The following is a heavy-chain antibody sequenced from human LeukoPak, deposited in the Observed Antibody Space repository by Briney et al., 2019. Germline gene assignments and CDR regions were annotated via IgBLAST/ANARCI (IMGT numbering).Heavy chain of an antibody. D-gene: IGHD6-13*01. CDR1: GVSFSGYY. CDR3: ATAAAGYLYYYYGMDV. CDR2: INHSGST. J-gene: IGHJ6*02. Sequence: SETLSLTCAVYGVSFSGYYWSWIRQPPGKGLEWIGEINHSGSTNYNPSLKSRVTMSVDTSKNQFSLKLSSVTAADTAVYYCATAAAGYLYYYYGMDVWGQGTTVTVSS. V-gene: IGHV4-34*01.